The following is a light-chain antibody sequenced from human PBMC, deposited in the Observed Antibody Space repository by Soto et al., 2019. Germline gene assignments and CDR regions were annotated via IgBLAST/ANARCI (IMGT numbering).Light chain of an antibody. V-gene: IGKV3-20*01. J-gene: IGKJ2*01. CDR3: QQYGSSPPMYT. CDR2: GAS. Sequence: EIVLTQSPGTLSLSPGSRATLSCRASPSVSSSYLAWYQQKPGQAPRLLIYGASSRATGIPDRFSGSGSGTDFTLTISRLEPEDFAVYYCQQYGSSPPMYTFGQGTKLEIK. CDR1: PSVSSSY.